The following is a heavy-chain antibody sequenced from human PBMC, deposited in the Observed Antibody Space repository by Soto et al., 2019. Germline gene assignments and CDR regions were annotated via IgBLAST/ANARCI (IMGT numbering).Heavy chain of an antibody. J-gene: IGHJ3*02. CDR2: IHFSGSPI. V-gene: IGHV3-48*03. CDR1: GFSFSSSE. Sequence: PGGSLRLSCAASGFSFSSSEMTWVRQAPGKGLEWISYIHFSGSPIYYADSLRGRFTISRDNAKNSLYLQMNSLRDEDTAVYYCARDGWGYVGAFDIWGQGTMVTVS. CDR3: ARDGWGYVGAFDI. D-gene: IGHD5-12*01.